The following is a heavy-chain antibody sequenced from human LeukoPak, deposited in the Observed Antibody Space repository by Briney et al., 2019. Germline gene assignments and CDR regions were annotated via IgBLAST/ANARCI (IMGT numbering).Heavy chain of an antibody. CDR1: GFTVSSNY. CDR2: IYSGGST. Sequence: GGSLRLTCAASGFTVSSNYMSWVRQAPGKGLEWVSVIYSGGSTYYADSVKGRFTISRDNSKNTLYLQINSLRAEDTAVYYCARVTLGTFDYWGQGTLVTVSS. D-gene: IGHD7-27*01. V-gene: IGHV3-66*01. J-gene: IGHJ4*02. CDR3: ARVTLGTFDY.